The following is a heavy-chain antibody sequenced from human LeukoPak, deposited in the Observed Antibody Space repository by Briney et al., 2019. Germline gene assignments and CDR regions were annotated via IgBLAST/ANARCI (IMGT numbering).Heavy chain of an antibody. CDR2: VSPYKGNT. V-gene: IGHV1-18*01. Sequence: ASVKVSCMASGYTFTNYGITWVRQAPGQGLWWMGWVSPYKGNTNYAQKFQGRVTMTTDTSTITAYRELRNLRSDNPTPYSCATEGGWQPTDYGDHVYWGQGTLVTVSS. J-gene: IGHJ4*02. CDR3: ATEGGWQPTDYGDHVY. CDR1: GYTFTNYG. D-gene: IGHD4-17*01.